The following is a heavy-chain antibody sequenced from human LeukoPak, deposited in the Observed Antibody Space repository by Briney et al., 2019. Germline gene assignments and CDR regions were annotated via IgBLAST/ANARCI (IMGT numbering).Heavy chain of an antibody. V-gene: IGHV3-30*18. D-gene: IGHD1-26*01. J-gene: IGHJ4*02. CDR3: AKDQDEWEPTGGYYFDY. Sequence: PGGSLRLSCAASGFTSSSYGMHWVRQAPGKGLEWVAVISYDGSNKYYADSVKGRFTISRDNSKNTLYLQMNSLRAEDTAVYYCAKDQDEWEPTGGYYFDYWGQGTLVTVSS. CDR1: GFTSSSYG. CDR2: ISYDGSNK.